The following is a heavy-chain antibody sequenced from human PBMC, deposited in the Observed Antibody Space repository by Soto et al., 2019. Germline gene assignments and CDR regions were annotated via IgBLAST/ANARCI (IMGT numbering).Heavy chain of an antibody. D-gene: IGHD6-13*01. Sequence: GGSLRLSCAASGFTFSSYSMNWVRQAPGKGLEWVSSISSSSSYIYYADSVKGRFTISRDNAKNSLYLQMNRLRAEDTAVYYCARNSYSSSWPYYFDYWGQGPMVTVSP. CDR1: GFTFSSYS. J-gene: IGHJ4*02. CDR3: ARNSYSSSWPYYFDY. CDR2: ISSSSSYI. V-gene: IGHV3-21*01.